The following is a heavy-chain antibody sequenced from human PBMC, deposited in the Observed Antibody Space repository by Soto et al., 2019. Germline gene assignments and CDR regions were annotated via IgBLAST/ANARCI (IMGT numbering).Heavy chain of an antibody. J-gene: IGHJ4*02. CDR2: IYYSGST. D-gene: IGHD3-10*01. CDR3: ARVAPRYYYGSGSYAPVDY. CDR1: GGSVSSGSYY. Sequence: QVQLQESGPGLVKPSETLSLTCTVSGGSVSSGSYYWSWIRQPPGKGLEWIGYIYYSGSTNYNPSLKSRVTISVDTSKNQSSLKLSSVTAADTAVYYCARVAPRYYYGSGSYAPVDYWGQGTLVTVSS. V-gene: IGHV4-61*01.